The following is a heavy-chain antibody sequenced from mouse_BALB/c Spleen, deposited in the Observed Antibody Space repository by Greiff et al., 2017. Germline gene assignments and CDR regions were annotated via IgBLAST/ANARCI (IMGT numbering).Heavy chain of an antibody. CDR3: ARNEGLGPKGYAMDY. V-gene: IGHV5-17*02. Sequence: EVKVVESGGGLVQPGGSRKLSCAASGFTFSSFGMHWVRQAPEKGLEWVAYISSGSSTIYYADTVKGRFTISRDNPKNTLFLQMTSLRSEDTAMYYCARNEGLGPKGYAMDYWGQGTSVTVSS. D-gene: IGHD4-1*01. CDR1: GFTFSSFG. J-gene: IGHJ4*01. CDR2: ISSGSSTI.